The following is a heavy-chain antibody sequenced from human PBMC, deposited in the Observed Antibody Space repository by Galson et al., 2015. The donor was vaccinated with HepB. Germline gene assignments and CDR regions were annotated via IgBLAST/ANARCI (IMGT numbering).Heavy chain of an antibody. V-gene: IGHV4-39*07. CDR3: ARYYSYYYYGLDV. CDR2: IYYGGST. D-gene: IGHD2/OR15-2a*01. J-gene: IGHJ6*02. Sequence: TLSLTCTVSGGSISSSRYYWGWIRQPPGKGLEWIGSIYYGGSTYYSPSLKSRVTISVDTSKNQFSLKVSSVTAADTAVYYCARYYSYYYYGLDVWGQGTTVTVSS. CDR1: GGSISSSRYY.